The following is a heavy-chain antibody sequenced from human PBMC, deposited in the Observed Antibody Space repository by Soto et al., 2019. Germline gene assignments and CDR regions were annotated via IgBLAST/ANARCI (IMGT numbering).Heavy chain of an antibody. CDR1: GFTFSDYY. CDR2: ISSSGSTI. D-gene: IGHD6-19*01. V-gene: IGHV3-11*01. J-gene: IGHJ6*03. CDR3: ARKYSSGWYYYYYMDV. Sequence: PGGSLRLSCAASGFTFSDYYMSWIRQAPGKGLEWVSYISSSGSTIYYADSVKGRFTISRDNAKNSLYLQMNSLRAEDTAVYYCARKYSSGWYYYYYMDVWGKGTTVTVSS.